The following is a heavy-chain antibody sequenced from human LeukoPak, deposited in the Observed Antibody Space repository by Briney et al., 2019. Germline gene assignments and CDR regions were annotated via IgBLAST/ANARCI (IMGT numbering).Heavy chain of an antibody. J-gene: IGHJ4*02. V-gene: IGHV4-31*03. CDR1: GGSINNGGYY. D-gene: IGHD3-16*01. CDR2: IYYSGSS. Sequence: PSETLSLTSTVSGGSINNGGYYWSWLRQHPGKGLEWIGYIYYSGSSYYNPSLRSRVTISVDTSKNQFSLKLSSVTAADTAVYYCAKHTKLGKIWFDYWGQGTLVTVSS. CDR3: AKHTKLGKIWFDY.